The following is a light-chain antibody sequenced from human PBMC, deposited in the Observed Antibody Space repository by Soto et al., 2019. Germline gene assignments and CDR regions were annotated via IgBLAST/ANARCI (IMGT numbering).Light chain of an antibody. CDR1: QSVSSS. J-gene: IGKJ1*01. CDR2: DAS. CDR3: QQYGSPPST. Sequence: IVLTQSPGTLSLSPGERATLSCRASQSVSSSLVWYQQKPGQAPRLLIYDASSRATGTPDRFRGSGSGTDCTLTISRLEPEDCAVYSCQQYGSPPSTFGQGTKVEI. V-gene: IGKV3-20*01.